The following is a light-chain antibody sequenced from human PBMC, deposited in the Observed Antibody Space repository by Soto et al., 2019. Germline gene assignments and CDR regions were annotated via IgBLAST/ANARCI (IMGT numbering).Light chain of an antibody. CDR2: GAS. Sequence: IVLTQSPATLSVSPGERVTLSCRASQSVASTYFAWYQQRPGQAPRLLISGASTRATRVPARFSGSGSGREFTLTISRVESDDFAVYYCPQYNSWPPYSFGQWTKLEIK. J-gene: IGKJ2*01. V-gene: IGKV3-15*01. CDR1: QSVASTY. CDR3: PQYNSWPPYS.